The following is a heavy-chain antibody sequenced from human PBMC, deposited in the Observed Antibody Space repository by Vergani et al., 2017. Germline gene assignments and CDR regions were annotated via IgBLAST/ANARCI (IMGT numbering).Heavy chain of an antibody. CDR1: GYTFTSYG. V-gene: IGHV1-18*04. Sequence: QVQLVQSGAEVKKPGASVKVSCKASGYTFTSYGISWVRQAPGQGLEWMGWISAYNGNTNYAQKLQGRVTMTTDTSTSTAYMELSSLRSEDTAVYYCARHTTAVVPAANDAFDIWGQGTMVTVSS. D-gene: IGHD2-2*01. CDR3: ARHTTAVVPAANDAFDI. J-gene: IGHJ3*02. CDR2: ISAYNGNT.